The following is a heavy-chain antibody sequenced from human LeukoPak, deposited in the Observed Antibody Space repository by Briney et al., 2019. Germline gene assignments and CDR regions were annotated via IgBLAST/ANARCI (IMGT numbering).Heavy chain of an antibody. J-gene: IGHJ6*02. Sequence: PGGSLRLSCAASGFTFSSYWMSWVRQAPGKGLEWVANIKQDGSEKYYVDSVKGRFTISRDNAKNSLYLQMNSLRAEDTAVYYCARDGGGSTSVYYYYGMDAWGQGTTVTVSS. CDR3: ARDGGGSTSVYYYYGMDA. CDR1: GFTFSSYW. V-gene: IGHV3-7*01. CDR2: IKQDGSEK. D-gene: IGHD2-2*01.